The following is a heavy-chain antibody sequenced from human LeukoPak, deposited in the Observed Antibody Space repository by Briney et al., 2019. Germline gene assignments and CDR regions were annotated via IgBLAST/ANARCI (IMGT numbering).Heavy chain of an antibody. Sequence: GGSLRLSCAASGFTFSSYEMNWVRQAPGKGLEWVSYISSSGSTIYYADSVKGRFTISRDNAKNSLYLQMNSLRAEDTAVYYCARTQRAAAVDYWGQGTLVTVSS. CDR2: ISSSGSTI. CDR1: GFTFSSYE. D-gene: IGHD6-13*01. CDR3: ARTQRAAAVDY. J-gene: IGHJ4*02. V-gene: IGHV3-48*03.